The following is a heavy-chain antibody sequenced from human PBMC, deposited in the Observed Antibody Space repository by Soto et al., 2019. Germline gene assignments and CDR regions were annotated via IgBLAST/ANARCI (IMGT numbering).Heavy chain of an antibody. J-gene: IGHJ4*02. CDR3: ARNHPGEGADY. Sequence: SETLSLTCAVYGGSFSGYYWSWIRQPPGKGLEWIGEINHSGSTNYNPSLKSRVTISVDTSKNQFSPKLSSVTAADTAVYYCARNHPGEGADYWGQGTLVTVSS. V-gene: IGHV4-34*01. CDR1: GGSFSGYY. D-gene: IGHD1-26*01. CDR2: INHSGST.